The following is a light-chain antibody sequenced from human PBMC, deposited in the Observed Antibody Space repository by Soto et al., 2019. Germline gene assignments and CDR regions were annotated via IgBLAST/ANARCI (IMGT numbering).Light chain of an antibody. J-gene: IGKJ5*01. V-gene: IGKV1-5*03. CDR3: QQYNGT. Sequence: DIQMTQSPSTLSGSVGDRVTITCRASQTISSWLAWYQQKPGKAPKLLIYKASTLKSGVPSRFSGSGSGTEFTLTISSLQPDDFATYYCQQYNGTFGQGTRLEIK. CDR1: QTISSW. CDR2: KAS.